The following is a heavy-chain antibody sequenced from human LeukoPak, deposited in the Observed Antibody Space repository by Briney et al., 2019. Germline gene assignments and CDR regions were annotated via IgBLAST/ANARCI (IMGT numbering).Heavy chain of an antibody. V-gene: IGHV3-21*01. CDR1: GYTFSDYS. D-gene: IGHD3-9*01. CDR2: ISSSSTYI. J-gene: IGHJ4*02. CDR3: ARGGRSTYFDWSPDY. Sequence: SGGSLRLSCAASGYTFSDYSMNWVRQAPGKGLEWVSSISSSSTYIYYADSVKGRFTICRDNARNSLYLQMNSLRAEDTAVYYCARGGRSTYFDWSPDYWGQGTLVTVSS.